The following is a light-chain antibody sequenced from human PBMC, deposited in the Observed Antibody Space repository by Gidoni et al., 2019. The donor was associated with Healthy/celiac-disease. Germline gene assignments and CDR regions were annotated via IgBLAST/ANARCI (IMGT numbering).Light chain of an antibody. CDR3: QQYYSTPGT. Sequence: DIVMTQSPDSLAVSLGERATINFKSSQSVLYSSNNKNYLAWYQQKPGQPPKRLIYWASTRESGVPDRFSGSGSGTDFTLTISSLQAEDVAVYYCQQYYSTPGTFGQGTKVEIK. V-gene: IGKV4-1*01. J-gene: IGKJ1*01. CDR1: QSVLYSSNNKNY. CDR2: WAS.